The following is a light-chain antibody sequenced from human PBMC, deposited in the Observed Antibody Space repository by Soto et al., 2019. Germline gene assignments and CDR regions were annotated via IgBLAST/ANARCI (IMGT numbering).Light chain of an antibody. J-gene: IGKJ1*01. V-gene: IGKV1-5*03. CDR1: QSISSW. CDR3: QQYNTYWT. Sequence: DVQMTQSPSTLSASVGDRVTITCRASQSISSWLAWYQQKPGKAPKLLSYKASSLESGVPSRFSGSGFGTEFTLTISSLQPDDFATYYCQQYNTYWTFGQGTKVEI. CDR2: KAS.